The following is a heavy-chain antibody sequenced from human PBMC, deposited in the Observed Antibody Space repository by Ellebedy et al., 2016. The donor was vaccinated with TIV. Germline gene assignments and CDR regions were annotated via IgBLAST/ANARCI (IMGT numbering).Heavy chain of an antibody. Sequence: GESLKISCAASGFSFRSYWMSWVRQAPGKGLEWVANIYQDGDVQYYVDSVKGRFTISRDNADNSLFLQMNSLRAEDTAVYYCARRGSYGDYAVQINSWFDTWGRGTLVAVSS. J-gene: IGHJ5*02. CDR2: IYQDGDVQ. V-gene: IGHV3-7*01. CDR1: GFSFRSYW. D-gene: IGHD4-17*01. CDR3: ARRGSYGDYAVQINSWFDT.